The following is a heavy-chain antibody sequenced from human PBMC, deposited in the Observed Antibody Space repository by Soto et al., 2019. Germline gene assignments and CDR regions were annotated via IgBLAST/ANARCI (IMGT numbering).Heavy chain of an antibody. CDR1: GGTFSSYA. CDR2: IIPIFGTA. V-gene: IGHV1-69*13. CDR3: ARTAGYYRGRQFDY. Sequence: SVKVSCKASGGTFSSYAISWVRQAPGQGLEWMGGIIPIFGTANHAQKFQGRVTITADESTSTAYMELSSLRSADTATYYCARTAGYYRGRQFDYWGQGTLVTVSS. D-gene: IGHD3-10*01. J-gene: IGHJ4*02.